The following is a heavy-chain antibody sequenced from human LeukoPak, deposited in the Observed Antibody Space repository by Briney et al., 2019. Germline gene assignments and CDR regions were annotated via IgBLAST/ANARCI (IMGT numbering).Heavy chain of an antibody. Sequence: SETLSLTCAVYGGSFSGYYWSWIRQPPGKGLEWIGEINHSGSTNYNPSLKSRVTISIDTSKNQFSLRLNSVTAADTAMYYCVKSGGYGLIDYWGQGTLVTVSS. J-gene: IGHJ4*02. V-gene: IGHV4-34*01. CDR3: VKSGGYGLIDY. D-gene: IGHD1-26*01. CDR1: GGSFSGYY. CDR2: INHSGST.